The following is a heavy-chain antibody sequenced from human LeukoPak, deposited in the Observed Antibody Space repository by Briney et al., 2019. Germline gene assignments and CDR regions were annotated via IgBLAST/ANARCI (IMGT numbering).Heavy chain of an antibody. CDR3: ARGNDYGDHAGIYFDY. Sequence: GGSLRLSCAASGFTFSSYWMSWVRQAPGKGLEWVANIKQDGSVKYYVDSVKGRFTISRDNAKNSLYLQISSLRAEDTAVYYCARGNDYGDHAGIYFDYWGQGTPVTVSS. D-gene: IGHD4-17*01. CDR2: IKQDGSVK. J-gene: IGHJ4*02. V-gene: IGHV3-7*03. CDR1: GFTFSSYW.